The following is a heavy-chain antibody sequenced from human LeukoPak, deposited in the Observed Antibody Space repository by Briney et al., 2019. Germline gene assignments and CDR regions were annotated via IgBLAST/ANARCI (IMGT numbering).Heavy chain of an antibody. CDR3: ASVRKGYCSSTSCYAKGYYYYYMDV. V-gene: IGHV3-48*01. CDR2: ISSSSSTI. J-gene: IGHJ6*03. Sequence: GGSLRLSCAASGFTFSSYSMNWVRPAPGKGLEWVSYISSSSSTIYYADSVKGRFTISRDNAKNSLYLQMNSLRAEDTAVYYCASVRKGYCSSTSCYAKGYYYYYMDVWGKGTTVTISS. CDR1: GFTFSSYS. D-gene: IGHD2-2*01.